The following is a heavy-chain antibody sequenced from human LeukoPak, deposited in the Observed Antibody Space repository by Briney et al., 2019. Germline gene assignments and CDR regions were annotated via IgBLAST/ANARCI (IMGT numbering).Heavy chain of an antibody. CDR3: AREVQDSSGYYYSYYFDY. CDR2: ISSSGSTI. V-gene: IGHV3-11*01. CDR1: GFTFSDYY. J-gene: IGHJ4*02. D-gene: IGHD3-22*01. Sequence: GGSLRLSCAASGFTFSDYYMSWIRQAPGKGLEWVSYISSSGSTIYYADSVKGRFTISRDNAKNSLYLQMNSLRAEDTAVYYCAREVQDSSGYYYSYYFDYWGQGTLVTVSS.